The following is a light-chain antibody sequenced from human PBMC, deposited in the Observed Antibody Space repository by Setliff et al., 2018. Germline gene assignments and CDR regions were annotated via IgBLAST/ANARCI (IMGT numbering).Light chain of an antibody. CDR1: TSNIEKNF. CDR3: ATWDDSLSAYV. V-gene: IGLV1-47*01. Sequence: QSALTQPPSASGTPGQSVTISCSGSTSNIEKNFVYWYQQVPGTVPKLLIYRNNQRPSGVSDRFPGSKSGTSASLAISGLRSEDGADYYCATWDDSLSAYVFGTGTKVTVL. J-gene: IGLJ1*01. CDR2: RNN.